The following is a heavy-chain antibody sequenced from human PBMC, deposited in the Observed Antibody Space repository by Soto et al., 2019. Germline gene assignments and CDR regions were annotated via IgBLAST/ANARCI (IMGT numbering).Heavy chain of an antibody. J-gene: IGHJ4*02. V-gene: IGHV3-30*18. CDR3: AKGGDYYDGSGYLGRSY. CDR2: ISYDGSNK. CDR1: GFTFSSYG. Sequence: QVQLVESGGGVVQPGRSLRLSCAASGFTFSSYGMHWVRQAPGKGLEWVAVISYDGSNKYYADSVKGRFTISRDNSKNTLYLQMNSLRAEDTAVYYCAKGGDYYDGSGYLGRSYWGQGTLVTVSS. D-gene: IGHD3-22*01.